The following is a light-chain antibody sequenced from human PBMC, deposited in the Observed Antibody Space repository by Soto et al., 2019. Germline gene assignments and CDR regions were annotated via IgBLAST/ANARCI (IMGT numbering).Light chain of an antibody. CDR1: QDIAIY. V-gene: IGKV1-9*01. CDR2: ASS. J-gene: IGKJ4*01. Sequence: IQLTQSPSSLSASVGDRVTITCRASQDIAIYLAWYQQKPEEAPKLLIYASSTLYGGVPSRFSGSRSGTDFALTITSLQAEDFAPYYWQQLRIYPSTFCGGTKVEIK. CDR3: QQLRIYPST.